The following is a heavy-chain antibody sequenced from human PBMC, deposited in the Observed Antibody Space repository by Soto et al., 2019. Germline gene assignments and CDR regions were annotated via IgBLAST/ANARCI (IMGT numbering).Heavy chain of an antibody. CDR3: ARAPTYSYGSGTPYYFYAMDV. Sequence: SETLSLTCTVSGDSVSRYYCNWIRQPPWKGLEWIGYIYNSGITNYNPSLKSRVTISVDTSKNQFSLTLTSVTAADTAVYYCARAPTYSYGSGTPYYFYAMDVWGQGTTVTVSS. D-gene: IGHD3-10*01. V-gene: IGHV4-59*02. CDR2: IYNSGIT. J-gene: IGHJ6*02. CDR1: GDSVSRYY.